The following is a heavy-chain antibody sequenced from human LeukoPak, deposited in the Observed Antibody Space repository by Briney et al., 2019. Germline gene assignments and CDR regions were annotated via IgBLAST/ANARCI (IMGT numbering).Heavy chain of an antibody. D-gene: IGHD6-13*01. CDR1: GFTFNSYA. Sequence: PGGSLRLSCAASGFTFNSYALYWVRQAPGKGLEWVAVISYDGSNKYYADSVKGRFTISRDNSKNTLYLQMNSLRAEDTAVYYCAKVQGSSSWWGQGTLVTVSS. CDR3: AKVQGSSSW. V-gene: IGHV3-30*04. J-gene: IGHJ4*02. CDR2: ISYDGSNK.